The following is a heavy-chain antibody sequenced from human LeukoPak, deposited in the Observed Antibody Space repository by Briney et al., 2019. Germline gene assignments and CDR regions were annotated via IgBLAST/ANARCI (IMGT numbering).Heavy chain of an antibody. CDR2: IIPILGIA. Sequence: SVKVSCKASGYGFTSHDINWVRQAPGQGLEWMGRIIPILGIANYAQKFQGRVTITADKSTSTAYMELSSLRSEDTAVYYCARDPLLNWNYERSWFDPWGQGTLVTVSS. CDR1: GYGFTSHD. J-gene: IGHJ5*02. CDR3: ARDPLLNWNYERSWFDP. V-gene: IGHV1-69*04. D-gene: IGHD1-7*01.